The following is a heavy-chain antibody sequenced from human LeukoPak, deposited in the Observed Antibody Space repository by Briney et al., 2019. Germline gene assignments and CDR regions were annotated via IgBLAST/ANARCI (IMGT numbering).Heavy chain of an antibody. V-gene: IGHV3-9*03. CDR2: ISWNNDNI. CDR1: GFTFEDYA. D-gene: IGHD5-12*01. CDR3: AASGYHTDDAFDI. Sequence: GGSLRLSCAASGFTFEDYAMHWVRQAPGKGLEWVSGISWNNDNIGYVDSVKGRFTISRDNAKNSLYLQMNSLRPEDMALYFCAASGYHTDDAFDIWGQGTMVTVSS. J-gene: IGHJ3*02.